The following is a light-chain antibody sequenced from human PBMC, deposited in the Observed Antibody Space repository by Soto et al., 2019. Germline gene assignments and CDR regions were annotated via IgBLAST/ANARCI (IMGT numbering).Light chain of an antibody. V-gene: IGKV1-12*01. CDR2: AAA. Sequence: DIQVTQSPSSVSASVVDRVTITCRASQGINKWLAWYQQKPGKAPKLLIYAAASLQSGVPSRFSGSGSGTDFTLPIRSPQPADFAPYYCPQATSFPITFGQGTRLENK. J-gene: IGKJ5*01. CDR3: PQATSFPIT. CDR1: QGINKW.